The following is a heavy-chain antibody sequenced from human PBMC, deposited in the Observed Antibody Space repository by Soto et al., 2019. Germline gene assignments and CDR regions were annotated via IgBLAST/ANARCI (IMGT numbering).Heavy chain of an antibody. D-gene: IGHD6-6*01. CDR1: GYTFTNYG. CDR3: SRGTSIPASGDY. J-gene: IGHJ4*01. CDR2: VSAYNGER. V-gene: IGHV1-18*01. Sequence: QVQLVQSGAEVKKPGASVKVSCKASGYTFTNYGINWVRQAPGQGLEWLGWVSAYNGERRYAQRVQARVIMTTDTSXTTAYMELRSLRSDDTAVYYCSRGTSIPASGDYWGQGTLVTVSS.